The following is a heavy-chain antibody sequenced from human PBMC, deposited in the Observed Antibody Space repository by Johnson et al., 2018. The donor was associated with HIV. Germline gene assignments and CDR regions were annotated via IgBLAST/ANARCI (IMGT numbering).Heavy chain of an antibody. CDR1: GFPFRDSA. D-gene: IGHD1-26*01. Sequence: QVQVVESGGGVVQPGRSQRLSCAASGFPFRDSAMHWVRQAPGKGMEWVAVILFDGVYKHYAESVTGRFTISRDNSKNTLYLHMNSLRAEDTAVYYCARSQYSGRTGGAFDIWGQGTMVTVSS. V-gene: IGHV3-30-3*01. CDR2: ILFDGVYK. CDR3: ARSQYSGRTGGAFDI. J-gene: IGHJ3*02.